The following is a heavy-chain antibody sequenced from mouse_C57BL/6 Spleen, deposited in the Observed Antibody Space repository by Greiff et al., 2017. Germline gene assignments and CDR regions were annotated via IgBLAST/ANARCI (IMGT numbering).Heavy chain of an antibody. D-gene: IGHD1-1*01. Sequence: VQLQQPGAELVMPGASVKLSCKASGYTFTSYWMHWVKQRPGQGLEWIGEIDPSDSYTNYNQKFKGKSTLTVDKSSSTAYMQLSSLTSEDSAVYDCARPTYYGSSYHDFDYWGQGTTLTVSS. V-gene: IGHV1-69*01. J-gene: IGHJ2*01. CDR2: IDPSDSYT. CDR3: ARPTYYGSSYHDFDY. CDR1: GYTFTSYW.